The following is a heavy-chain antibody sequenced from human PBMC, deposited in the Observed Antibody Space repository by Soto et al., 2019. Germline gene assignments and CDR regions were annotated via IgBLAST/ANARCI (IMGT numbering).Heavy chain of an antibody. CDR3: ARSKAYYGSGSYYSYWFDP. J-gene: IGHJ5*02. CDR1: GGSISSGNW. V-gene: IGHV4-4*02. Sequence: QVQLQESGPGLVKPSGTLSLTCAVSGGSISSGNWWSWVRQPPGKGLEWIGEIYHSGSTNYNPSLKCRVTISVDKSKNQFSLKLSSVTAADTAVYYCARSKAYYGSGSYYSYWFDPWGQGTLVTVSS. D-gene: IGHD3-10*01. CDR2: IYHSGST.